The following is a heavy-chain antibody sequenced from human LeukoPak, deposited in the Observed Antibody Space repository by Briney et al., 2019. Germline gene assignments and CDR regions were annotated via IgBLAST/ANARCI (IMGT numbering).Heavy chain of an antibody. Sequence: GGPLRLSCAASGFTFSSYSMNWVPQAPGKGLEWVSSISSSSSYIYYADSVKGRFTISRDNAKSSLYLQMNSLRAEDTAVYYCARGDYYDGYDYWGQGTLVTVSS. J-gene: IGHJ4*02. V-gene: IGHV3-21*01. D-gene: IGHD3-22*01. CDR1: GFTFSSYS. CDR2: ISSSSSYI. CDR3: ARGDYYDGYDY.